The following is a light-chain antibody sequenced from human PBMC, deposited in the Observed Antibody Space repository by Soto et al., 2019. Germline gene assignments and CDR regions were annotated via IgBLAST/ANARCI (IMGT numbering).Light chain of an antibody. J-gene: IGKJ1*01. CDR3: HQRQSWPRT. CDR2: DAS. V-gene: IGKV3-11*01. Sequence: EVVMTQSPATLSLSPGERATLSCRASQSVSTYSAWFQQVPGQAPRLLIYDASNRATGIPARFSGSGSGTDYTLTISSLEPEDSAVYYCHQRQSWPRTFGQGTKVDI. CDR1: QSVSTY.